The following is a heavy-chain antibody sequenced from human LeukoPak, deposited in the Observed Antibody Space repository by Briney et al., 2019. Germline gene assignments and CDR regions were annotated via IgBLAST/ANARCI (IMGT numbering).Heavy chain of an antibody. V-gene: IGHV3-7*01. D-gene: IGHD2-21*02. Sequence: QSGGSLRLSCAASGFTFSSYWMSWVRQAPGKGLEWVANIKQDGSEKYYVDSVKGRFTISRDNAKNSLYLQISSLRAEDTAVYYCASLDPYCGGDCYSFDYWGQGTLVTVSS. CDR1: GFTFSSYW. CDR2: IKQDGSEK. CDR3: ASLDPYCGGDCYSFDY. J-gene: IGHJ4*02.